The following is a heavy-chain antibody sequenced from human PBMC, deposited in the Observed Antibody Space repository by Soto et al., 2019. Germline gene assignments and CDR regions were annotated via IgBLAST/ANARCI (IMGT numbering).Heavy chain of an antibody. CDR2: ISWNSGSI. Sequence: EVQLVESGGGLVQPGRSLRLSCAASGFTFDDYAMHWVRQAPGKGLEWVSGISWNSGSIGYVDSVKGRFTISRDNAKNSLYLQMEGLRVEDTAVYYCTRGPPGGYGMDVWGQGTTVTVSS. V-gene: IGHV3-9*01. J-gene: IGHJ6*02. CDR3: TRGPPGGYGMDV. CDR1: GFTFDDYA. D-gene: IGHD3-16*01.